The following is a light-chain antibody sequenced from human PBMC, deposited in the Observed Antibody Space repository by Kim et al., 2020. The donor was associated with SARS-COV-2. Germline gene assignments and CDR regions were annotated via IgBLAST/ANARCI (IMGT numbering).Light chain of an antibody. CDR3: QQHGSYPLT. CDR2: VAS. V-gene: IGKV1-9*01. CDR1: QGISSY. J-gene: IGKJ4*01. Sequence: ASVGDRVTITCRASQGISSYLAWYQQKPGKAPKLLMYVASTLQSGVPSRFSGSGSGTYFTLTISSLQPEDLATYYCQQHGSYPLTFGGGTKVDIK.